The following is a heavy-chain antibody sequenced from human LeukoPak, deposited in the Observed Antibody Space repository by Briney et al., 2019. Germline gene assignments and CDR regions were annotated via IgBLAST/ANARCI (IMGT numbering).Heavy chain of an antibody. V-gene: IGHV4-61*02. D-gene: IGHD6-13*01. CDR2: IYASGGT. J-gene: IGHJ1*01. CDR3: ARGTVIAAAGRGYFQH. Sequence: PSETLSLTCTLSGGSISSGRDYWSWIRQPAGKGLEWIGRIYASGGTNYNPSLKSRVTISVDTSKNQFSLKLSSVTAADTAVYYCARGTVIAAAGRGYFQHWGQGTLVTVSS. CDR1: GGSISSGRDY.